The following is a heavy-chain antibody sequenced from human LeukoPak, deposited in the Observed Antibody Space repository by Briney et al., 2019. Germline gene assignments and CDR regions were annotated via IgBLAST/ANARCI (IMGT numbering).Heavy chain of an antibody. V-gene: IGHV4-59*01. J-gene: IGHJ3*02. CDR3: ARDSVAVEYIDAFDI. CDR2: IYYSGST. Sequence: KPSETLSLTCTVSGGSICGCYWSWIRQPPGKGLEWSGYIYYSGSTNYNPSLTSRVTISVDTSKNQFSLKLSSVTAADTAVYYCARDSVAVEYIDAFDIWGQGTMVTVSS. D-gene: IGHD6-19*01. CDR1: GGSICGCY.